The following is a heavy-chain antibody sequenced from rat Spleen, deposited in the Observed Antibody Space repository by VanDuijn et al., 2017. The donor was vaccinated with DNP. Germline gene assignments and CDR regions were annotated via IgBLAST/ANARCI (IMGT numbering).Heavy chain of an antibody. CDR1: GFSLTNHH. Sequence: QVQLRESGPGLVQPSQTLSLACTVSGFSLTNHHVHWVRQPPGKGLEWMGRIQSGGNTDYNSALKSRLSISKDTSKTQVFLKMNSLQTEDTATYYCARAQTPYSSYTPFDYWGQGVMVTVSS. CDR2: IQSGGNT. D-gene: IGHD1-2*01. J-gene: IGHJ2*01. V-gene: IGHV2-27*01. CDR3: ARAQTPYSSYTPFDY.